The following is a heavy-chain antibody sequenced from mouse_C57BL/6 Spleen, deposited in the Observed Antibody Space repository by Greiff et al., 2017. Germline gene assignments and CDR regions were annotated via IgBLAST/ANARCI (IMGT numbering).Heavy chain of an antibody. CDR1: GFTFSSYA. CDR3: ARGDWVLYDFDY. CDR2: ISDGSSYT. J-gene: IGHJ2*01. V-gene: IGHV5-4*01. Sequence: EVQVVESGGGLVTPGGSLKLSCAASGFTFSSYAMSWVRQTPEKRLEWVATISDGSSYTYYPHNVKGRFTISRDNATNNLYLQMIHLKSEDTAIYYGARGDWVLYDFDYWGQGTTLTVSS. D-gene: IGHD4-1*01.